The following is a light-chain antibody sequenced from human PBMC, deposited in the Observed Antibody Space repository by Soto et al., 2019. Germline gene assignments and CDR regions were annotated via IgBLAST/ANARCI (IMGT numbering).Light chain of an antibody. J-gene: IGLJ2*01. CDR1: SSDVGGYDY. V-gene: IGLV2-14*03. Sequence: QSALTQPASVSGSPGQSITISCTGTSSDVGGYDYVSWYQQHPGKVPKLMIYEVFRRPSGISDRFSGSNSGNTASLTVAGLLAEDEADYYCCSYTTTSTFVFGGGTKVTVL. CDR3: CSYTTTSTFV. CDR2: EVF.